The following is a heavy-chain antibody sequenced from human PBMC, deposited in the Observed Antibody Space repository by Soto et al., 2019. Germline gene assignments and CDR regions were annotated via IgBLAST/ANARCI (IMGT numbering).Heavy chain of an antibody. CDR1: GFTFSSYS. Sequence: PGGSLRLSCAASGFTFSSYSMNWVRQAPGKGLEWVSYISSSSSTIYYADSVKGRFTISRDNAKNSLYLQMNSLRAEDTAVYYCARDDPPRSDYGDYDVDWYFDLWGRGTLVTVSS. J-gene: IGHJ2*01. CDR3: ARDDPPRSDYGDYDVDWYFDL. CDR2: ISSSSSTI. V-gene: IGHV3-48*01. D-gene: IGHD4-17*01.